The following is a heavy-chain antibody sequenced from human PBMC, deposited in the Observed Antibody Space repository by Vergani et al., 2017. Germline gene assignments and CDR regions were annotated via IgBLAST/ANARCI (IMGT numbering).Heavy chain of an antibody. J-gene: IGHJ4*02. D-gene: IGHD2-2*02. CDR2: ISYDGSNK. CDR3: ARDRDIVVVPAAIAAAAPGGYFDY. CDR1: GFTFSSYA. Sequence: VQLLESGGGLVQPGGSLRLSCAASGFTFSSYAMHWVRQAPGKGLEWVAVISYDGSNKYYADSVKGRFTISRDNSKNTLYLQMNSLRAEDTAVYYCARDRDIVVVPAAIAAAAPGGYFDYWGQGTLVTVSS. V-gene: IGHV3-30-3*01.